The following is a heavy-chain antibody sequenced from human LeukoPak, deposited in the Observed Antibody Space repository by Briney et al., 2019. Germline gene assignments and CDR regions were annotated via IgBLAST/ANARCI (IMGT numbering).Heavy chain of an antibody. V-gene: IGHV4-59*05. J-gene: IGHJ4*02. Sequence: SETLSLTCTVSGGSISSYYWSWIRQPPGKGLEWIGSMYYSGRTYYNPSLRTRATISVDTSKKQFSLKLTSVTAADTAVYYCATDLSYYDSSGPPYYFDYWGQGTLVTVSS. D-gene: IGHD3-22*01. CDR2: MYYSGRT. CDR1: GGSISSYY. CDR3: ATDLSYYDSSGPPYYFDY.